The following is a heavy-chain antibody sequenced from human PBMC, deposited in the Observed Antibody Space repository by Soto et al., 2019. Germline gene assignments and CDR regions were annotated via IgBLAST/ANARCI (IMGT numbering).Heavy chain of an antibody. CDR2: ISYDGSNK. J-gene: IGHJ4*02. D-gene: IGHD3-10*01. CDR1: GFTFSSYG. CDR3: AKDALLWFGELSGY. Sequence: GGSLRLSCAASGFTFSSYGMHWVRQAPGKGLEWVAVISYDGSNKYYADSVKGRFTISRDNSKNTLYLQMNSLRAEDTAVYYCAKDALLWFGELSGYWGQGTLVTVSS. V-gene: IGHV3-30*18.